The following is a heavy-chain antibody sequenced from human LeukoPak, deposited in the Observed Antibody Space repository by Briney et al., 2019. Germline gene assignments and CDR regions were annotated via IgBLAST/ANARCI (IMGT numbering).Heavy chain of an antibody. CDR3: ARAPGAPLRYFDWLALDY. J-gene: IGHJ4*02. V-gene: IGHV3-30-3*01. D-gene: IGHD3-9*01. CDR2: ISYDGSNK. CDR1: GSTFSSYA. Sequence: GGSLRLSCAASGSTFSSYAMHWVRQAPGKGLEWVAVISYDGSNKYYADSVKGRFTVSRDNSKNTLYLQMNSLRAEDTAVYYCARAPGAPLRYFDWLALDYWGQGTLVTVSS.